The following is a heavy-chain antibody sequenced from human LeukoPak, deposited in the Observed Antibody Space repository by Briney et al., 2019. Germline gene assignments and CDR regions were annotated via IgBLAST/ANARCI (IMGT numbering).Heavy chain of an antibody. CDR3: AKGSDPFRWFGEFNVKLPRPIRHYYFDS. D-gene: IGHD3-10*01. Sequence: ASVKVSCKASGYTFTGYYMHGVRQAPGQGLEWMGWINPNSGGTNYAQKFQGRVTMTRDTSISTAYMELSRLRSDDTAVYYCAKGSDPFRWFGEFNVKLPRPIRHYYFDSWGQGTLVTVSS. J-gene: IGHJ4*02. V-gene: IGHV1-2*02. CDR2: INPNSGGT. CDR1: GYTFTGYY.